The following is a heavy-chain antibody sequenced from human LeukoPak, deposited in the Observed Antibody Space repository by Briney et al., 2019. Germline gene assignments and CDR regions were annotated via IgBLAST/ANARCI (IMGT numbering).Heavy chain of an antibody. D-gene: IGHD6-13*01. CDR3: ARDQGYSSSLYYFDY. CDR1: GYTFTSYG. V-gene: IGHV1-18*01. Sequence: ASVKVSCKASGYTFTSYGISWVRQAPGQGLEWMGRISAYNGNTNYAQKLQGRVTMTTDTSTSTAYMELRSLRSDDTAVYYCARDQGYSSSLYYFDYWGQGTLVTVSS. J-gene: IGHJ4*02. CDR2: ISAYNGNT.